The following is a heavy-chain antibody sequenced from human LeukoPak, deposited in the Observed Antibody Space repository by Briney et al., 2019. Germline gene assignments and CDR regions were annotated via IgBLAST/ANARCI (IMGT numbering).Heavy chain of an antibody. CDR3: ARGSMVRGMAYYMDV. Sequence: GEPLKISCKGSGYSFVTYWIAWVRQMPGKGLEWMGIIYPGDSDTRYSPSFQGQVTISADKSITTAYLQWSSLKASDTAMYYCARGSMVRGMAYYMDVWDKGTTVTISS. CDR1: GYSFVTYW. CDR2: IYPGDSDT. D-gene: IGHD3-10*01. J-gene: IGHJ6*03. V-gene: IGHV5-51*01.